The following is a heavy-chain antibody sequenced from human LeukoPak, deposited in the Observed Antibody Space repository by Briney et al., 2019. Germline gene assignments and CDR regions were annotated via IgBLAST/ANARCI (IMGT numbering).Heavy chain of an antibody. CDR2: IYSGGST. Sequence: GGSLRLSCAASGFTVSSNYMSWVRQAPGKGLEWVSVIYSGGSTYYADSVKGRFTISRDNSKNTLYLQMNSLRAEDTAVYYCARDLYYDSGGPLDYWGQGTLVTVSS. D-gene: IGHD3-22*01. J-gene: IGHJ4*02. CDR3: ARDLYYDSGGPLDY. V-gene: IGHV3-66*01. CDR1: GFTVSSNY.